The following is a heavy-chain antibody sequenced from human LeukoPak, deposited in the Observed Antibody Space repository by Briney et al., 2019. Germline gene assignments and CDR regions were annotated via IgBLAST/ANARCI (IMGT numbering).Heavy chain of an antibody. V-gene: IGHV1-2*02. D-gene: IGHD3-10*01. CDR3: ASPPITMAPYGLDV. Sequence: ASVKVSCKASGYTFTDYYMHWVRQAPGQGLEWMGWINPNSGGTNYAQKFQGRVTMTRDTSISTAYMELSRLRSDDTAVYYCASPPITMAPYGLDVWGQGTTVTVSS. CDR1: GYTFTDYY. J-gene: IGHJ6*02. CDR2: INPNSGGT.